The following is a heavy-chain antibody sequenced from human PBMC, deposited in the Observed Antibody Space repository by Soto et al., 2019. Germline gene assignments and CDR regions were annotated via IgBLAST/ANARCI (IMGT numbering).Heavy chain of an antibody. V-gene: IGHV4-31*03. CDR3: ARHSNRNYGLYYFDY. Sequence: SETLSLTCTVSGGSISSGGYYWSWIRQHPGRGLEWIGYVYYSGSTKYSPSLKSRVTISVDTSKNQFSLKVSSATAADTAVYYCARHSNRNYGLYYFDYWGLGALVTVSS. D-gene: IGHD4-4*01. CDR2: VYYSGST. J-gene: IGHJ4*02. CDR1: GGSISSGGYY.